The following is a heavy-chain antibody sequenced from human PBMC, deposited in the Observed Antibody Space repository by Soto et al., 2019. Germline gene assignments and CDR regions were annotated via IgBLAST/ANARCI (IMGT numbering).Heavy chain of an antibody. CDR1: GGTFSSYA. CDR3: ATSASGWYFSDY. J-gene: IGHJ4*02. V-gene: IGHV1-69*06. CDR2: IIPIFGTA. Sequence: GASVKVTCKASGGTFSSYAISWVRQAPGQGLEWMGGIIPIFGTANYAQKFQGRVTITADKSTSTAYMERSSLRSEDTAVYYCATSASGWYFSDYWGQGTLVTVSS. D-gene: IGHD6-13*01.